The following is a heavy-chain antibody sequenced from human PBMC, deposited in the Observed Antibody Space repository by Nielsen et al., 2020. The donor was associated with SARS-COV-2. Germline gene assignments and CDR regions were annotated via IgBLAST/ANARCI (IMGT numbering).Heavy chain of an antibody. CDR1: GYSFTNYW. V-gene: IGHV5-51*01. Sequence: KVSCKGFGYSFTNYWIGWVRQVPGKGLEWMGIIYAGDSDTRYSPSFRGQVTISADKSISTAYLQWSSLKASDTAMYYCARQLFDGFNLEYYFDFWGQGTLVTVSS. J-gene: IGHJ4*02. CDR3: ARQLFDGFNLEYYFDF. D-gene: IGHD5-24*01. CDR2: IYAGDSDT.